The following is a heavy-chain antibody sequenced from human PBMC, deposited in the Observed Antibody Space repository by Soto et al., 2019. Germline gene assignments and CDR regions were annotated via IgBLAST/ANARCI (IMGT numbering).Heavy chain of an antibody. Sequence: ASVKVSCKASGFTFSNYGLDWVRQAPVQGLEWMGWVSANNGHTNYAQNLQGRVSMTTDTSTSTAYMELRGLTFDDTAVYYCARDIESVTAKHFFYYYAMDVWGQGTTVIVSS. V-gene: IGHV1-18*01. CDR3: ARDIESVTAKHFFYYYAMDV. J-gene: IGHJ6*02. CDR1: GFTFSNYG. CDR2: VSANNGHT. D-gene: IGHD2-8*01.